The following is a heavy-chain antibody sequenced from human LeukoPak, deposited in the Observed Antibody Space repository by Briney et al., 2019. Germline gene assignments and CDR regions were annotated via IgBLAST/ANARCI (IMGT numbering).Heavy chain of an antibody. CDR2: IYGNGGGT. Sequence: GGSPRLSCAASGFSFSSYAMHWVRQAPGKELEYVSGIYGNGGGTYHADSVKGRFTISRDNSRNTLYLQLGTLRPEDMAVYYCARESRGIFDSWGQGTLVTVSS. D-gene: IGHD3-16*01. CDR3: ARESRGIFDS. J-gene: IGHJ4*02. CDR1: GFSFSSYA. V-gene: IGHV3-64*02.